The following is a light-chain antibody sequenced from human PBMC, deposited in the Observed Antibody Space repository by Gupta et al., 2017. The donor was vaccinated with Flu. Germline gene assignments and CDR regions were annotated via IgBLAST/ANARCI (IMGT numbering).Light chain of an antibody. Sequence: GTLSLSPGERATLSCRASQSVSSSNLAWYQQKPGQAPRLFIYGASSRATGIPDRFSGSGSGTDFTLTISRLEPEDFAVYYCQQDGSSPRTFGQGTKVEIK. J-gene: IGKJ1*01. CDR1: QSVSSSN. V-gene: IGKV3-20*01. CDR2: GAS. CDR3: QQDGSSPRT.